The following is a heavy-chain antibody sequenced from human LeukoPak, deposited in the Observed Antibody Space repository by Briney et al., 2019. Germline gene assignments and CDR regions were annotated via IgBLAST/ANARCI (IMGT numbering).Heavy chain of an antibody. J-gene: IGHJ4*02. CDR3: ARGRGVRSGYYSAYYFDY. CDR2: INHSGST. CDR1: GGSISSSSYY. D-gene: IGHD3-22*01. V-gene: IGHV4-39*07. Sequence: PSETLSLTCTVSGGSISSSSYYWGWIRQPPGKGLEWIGEINHSGSTNYNPSLKSRVTISVDTSKNQFSLKLSSVTAADTAVYYCARGRGVRSGYYSAYYFDYWGQGTLVTVSS.